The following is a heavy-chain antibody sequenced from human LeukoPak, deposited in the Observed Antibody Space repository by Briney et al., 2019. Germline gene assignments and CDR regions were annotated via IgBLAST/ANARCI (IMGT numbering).Heavy chain of an antibody. D-gene: IGHD2-21*02. CDR2: INPSGGST. V-gene: IGHV1-46*01. J-gene: IGHJ3*02. Sequence: ASVKVSCKVSGYTLTELSMHWVRQAPGKGLEWMGIINPSGGSTSYAQKFQGRVTMTRDTSTSTVYMELSSLRSEDTAVYYCAREGAYCGGDCYTDAFDIWGQGTMVTVSS. CDR3: AREGAYCGGDCYTDAFDI. CDR1: GYTLTELS.